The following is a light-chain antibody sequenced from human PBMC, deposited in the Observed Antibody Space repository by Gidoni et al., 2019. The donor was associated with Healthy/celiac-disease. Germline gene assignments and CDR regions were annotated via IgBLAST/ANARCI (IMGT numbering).Light chain of an antibody. J-gene: IGLJ1*01. CDR1: SSDVGGYNY. CDR3: SSYTSSSTLYV. V-gene: IGLV2-14*01. Sequence: QSALTQPASVSGSPGQSITISCTGTSSDVGGYNYVSWYQQHPGKAPNIMIYAVSNRPSGVSNRFSGLQAEDEADYYCSSYTSSSTLYVFGTGTKVTVL. CDR2: AVS.